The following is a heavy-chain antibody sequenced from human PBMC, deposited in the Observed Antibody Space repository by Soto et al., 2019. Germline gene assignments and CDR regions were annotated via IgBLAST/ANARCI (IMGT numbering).Heavy chain of an antibody. CDR3: AAGFPPDF. V-gene: IGHV3-7*01. D-gene: IGHD3-10*01. CDR2: IKGDGSEC. J-gene: IGHJ4*02. CDR1: RFTFSTSW. Sequence: EVHLVESGGGLVQPGGSLTLSCAASRFTFSTSWMNWVRQAPGKGLECVANIKGDGSECYYVDSVKGRFTISRDNAKNSLYLEMNSLRAEDTAVYYCAAGFPPDFWGQGTLVTVSS.